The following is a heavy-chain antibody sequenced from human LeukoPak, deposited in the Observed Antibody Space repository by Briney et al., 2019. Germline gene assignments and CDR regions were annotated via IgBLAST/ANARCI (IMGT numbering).Heavy chain of an antibody. Sequence: SETVSLTCTVSSGSISSSNYYWCWIRQPAGKGLEWIGRISTIGITNYNPSLNSRVTISIDTSKNQFSLKLSSVTAADTAVYYCARDGCGGSCFHYYYYYMDVWGKGTTVTISS. J-gene: IGHJ6*03. V-gene: IGHV4-61*02. D-gene: IGHD2-15*01. CDR1: SGSISSSNYY. CDR3: ARDGCGGSCFHYYYYYMDV. CDR2: ISTIGIT.